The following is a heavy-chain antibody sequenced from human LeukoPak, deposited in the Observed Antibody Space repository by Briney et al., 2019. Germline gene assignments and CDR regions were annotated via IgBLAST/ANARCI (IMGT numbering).Heavy chain of an antibody. J-gene: IGHJ3*02. CDR2: IYYSGST. CDR1: GGSISSYY. D-gene: IGHD5-12*01. CDR3: ARMKAWLHPHDAFDI. Sequence: PSETLSLTCTVSGGSISSYYWSWIRQPPGKGLEWIGYIYYSGSTYYNPSLKSRVTISVDTSKNQFSLKLSSVTAADTAVYYCARMKAWLHPHDAFDIWGQGTMVTVSS. V-gene: IGHV4-30-4*01.